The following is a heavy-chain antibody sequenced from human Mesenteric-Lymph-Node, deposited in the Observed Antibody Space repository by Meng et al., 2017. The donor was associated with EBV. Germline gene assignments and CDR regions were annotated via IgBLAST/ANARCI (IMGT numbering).Heavy chain of an antibody. J-gene: IGHJ4*02. CDR1: GGSVSSGSQY. CDR3: AGSGSGSYYAIYYFDF. CDR2: IYYSGST. D-gene: IGHD3-10*01. V-gene: IGHV4-61*01. Sequence: QVELQGSGPGLVKASETLSLTCTVSGGSVSSGSQYWSWIRQPPGKGLEWIGYIYYSGSTKYNPSLKSRVTMSVDTSKNQFSLRLNSVTAADTAVYYCAGSGSGSYYAIYYFDFWGQGTLVTASS.